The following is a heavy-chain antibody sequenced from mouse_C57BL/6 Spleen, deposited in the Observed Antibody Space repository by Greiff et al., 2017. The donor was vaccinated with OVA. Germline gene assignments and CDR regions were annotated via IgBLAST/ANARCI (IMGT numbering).Heavy chain of an antibody. D-gene: IGHD2-3*01. J-gene: IGHJ4*01. CDR3: ARSDGSLDY. V-gene: IGHV1-69*01. CDR1: GYTFTSYW. CDR2: IDPSDSYT. Sequence: QVQLQQPGAELVMPGASVKLSCKASGYTFTSYWIHWVKQRPGPGLEWIGEIDPSDSYTNYNQKFKGKSTLTVDKYSSTAYMQLSSLTSEDSAVYYCARSDGSLDYWGQGTSVTVSS.